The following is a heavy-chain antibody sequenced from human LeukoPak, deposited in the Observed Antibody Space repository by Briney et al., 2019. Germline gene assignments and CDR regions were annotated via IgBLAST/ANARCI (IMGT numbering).Heavy chain of an antibody. V-gene: IGHV1-69*05. Sequence: SVKVSCKASGGTFSSYTISWVRQAPGQGLEWMGGIIPIFGTANYAQKFQGRVTITTDESTSTAYMELSSLRSEDTAVYYCAAGLRFLEWSPYDYWGQGTLVTVSS. D-gene: IGHD3-3*01. CDR3: AAGLRFLEWSPYDY. CDR1: GGTFSSYT. CDR2: IIPIFGTA. J-gene: IGHJ4*02.